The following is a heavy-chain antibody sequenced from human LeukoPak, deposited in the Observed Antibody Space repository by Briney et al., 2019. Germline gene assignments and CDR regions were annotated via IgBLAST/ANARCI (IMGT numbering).Heavy chain of an antibody. CDR3: ARGPRKTKPVIVVVPAAYDY. J-gene: IGHJ4*02. CDR2: INHSGST. CDR1: GGSFSGYY. D-gene: IGHD2-2*01. V-gene: IGHV4-34*01. Sequence: PSETLSLTCAVYGGSFSGYYWSWIRQPPGKGLEWIGEINHSGSTNYNPSLKSRVTISVDTSKNQFSLKLSSVAAADTAVYYCARGPRKTKPVIVVVPAAYDYWGQGTLVTVSS.